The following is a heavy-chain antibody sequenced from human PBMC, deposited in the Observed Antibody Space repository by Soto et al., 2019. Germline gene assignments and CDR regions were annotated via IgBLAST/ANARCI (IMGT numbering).Heavy chain of an antibody. D-gene: IGHD3-10*01. CDR2: INHSGST. V-gene: IGHV4-34*01. CDR1: GGSFSGYY. Sequence: QVQLQQWGAGQLKPSETLSLTCAVYGGSFSGYYWSWIRQPPGKGLEWIGEINHSGSTNYNPSLKSRVTISVDTSKNQFSLKLSSVTAADTAVYYCARDKFPAMVRGVNVGFQHWGQGTLVTVSS. J-gene: IGHJ1*01. CDR3: ARDKFPAMVRGVNVGFQH.